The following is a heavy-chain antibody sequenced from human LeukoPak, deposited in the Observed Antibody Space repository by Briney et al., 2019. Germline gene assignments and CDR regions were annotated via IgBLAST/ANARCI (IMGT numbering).Heavy chain of an antibody. Sequence: SETLSLTCAVYGGSFSGYYWSWIRQPPGKGLEWIGEINHSGSTNYNPSLKSRVTMSVDTSKNQFSLKLTSVTAADTAVYYCASNSATGLAYWGQGSLVTVSS. CDR1: GGSFSGYY. CDR2: INHSGST. V-gene: IGHV4-34*01. D-gene: IGHD1-1*01. J-gene: IGHJ4*02. CDR3: ASNSATGLAY.